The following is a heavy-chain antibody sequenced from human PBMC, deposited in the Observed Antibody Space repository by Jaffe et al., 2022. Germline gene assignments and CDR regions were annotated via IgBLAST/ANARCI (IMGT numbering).Heavy chain of an antibody. V-gene: IGHV3-7*01. Sequence: EVQLVESGGGLVQPGGSLRLSCAASGFTFSSYWMSWVRQAPGKGLEWVANIKQDGSEKYYVDSVKGRFTISRDNAKNSLYLQMNSLRAEDTAVYYCARVDFWSGYYTGYYYYMDVWGKGTTVTVSS. J-gene: IGHJ6*03. CDR1: GFTFSSYW. CDR3: ARVDFWSGYYTGYYYYMDV. D-gene: IGHD3-3*01. CDR2: IKQDGSEK.